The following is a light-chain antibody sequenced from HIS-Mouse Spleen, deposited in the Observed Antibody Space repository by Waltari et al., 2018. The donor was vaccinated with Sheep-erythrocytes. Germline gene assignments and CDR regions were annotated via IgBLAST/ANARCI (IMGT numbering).Light chain of an antibody. CDR3: QAWDSSTVV. V-gene: IGLV2-11*01. CDR2: DVS. J-gene: IGLJ2*01. Sequence: QSALTQPRSVSGSPGQSGTIPCTGTSSDVGGYNYVSWYQQHPGKAPQLMIYDVSQRPSGVPDRFSGSNSGNTATLTISGTQAMDEADYYCQAWDSSTVVFGGGTKLTVL. CDR1: SSDVGGYNY.